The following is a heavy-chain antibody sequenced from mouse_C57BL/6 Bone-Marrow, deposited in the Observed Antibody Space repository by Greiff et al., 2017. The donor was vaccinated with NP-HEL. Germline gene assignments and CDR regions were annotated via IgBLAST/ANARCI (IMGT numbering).Heavy chain of an antibody. CDR1: GYSFTGYY. CDR2: INPSTGGT. CDR3: ARRPHYYYDSRGYFDY. D-gene: IGHD1-1*01. Sequence: VQLQQSGPELVKPGASVKISCKASGYSFTGYYMNWVKQSPEKSLEWIGEINPSTGGTTYNQKFKAKATLTVDKSSSTAYMQLKSLTSEDSAVYYCARRPHYYYDSRGYFDYWGQGTTLTVSA. J-gene: IGHJ2*01. V-gene: IGHV1-42*01.